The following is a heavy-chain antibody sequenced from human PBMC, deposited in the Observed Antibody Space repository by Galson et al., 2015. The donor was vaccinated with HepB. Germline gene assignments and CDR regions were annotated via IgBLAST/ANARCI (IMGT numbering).Heavy chain of an antibody. Sequence: CAISRDSVSSNSAAWNWIRQSPSRGLEWLGRTYYRSKWYNDYAVSVRSRITINPDTSKNQFSLQLNSVTPEDTAVYYCARESSGWYRGDWYFDLWGRGTLVTVSS. CDR2: TYYRSKWYN. D-gene: IGHD6-19*01. CDR1: RDSVSSNSAA. CDR3: ARESSGWYRGDWYFDL. V-gene: IGHV6-1*01. J-gene: IGHJ2*01.